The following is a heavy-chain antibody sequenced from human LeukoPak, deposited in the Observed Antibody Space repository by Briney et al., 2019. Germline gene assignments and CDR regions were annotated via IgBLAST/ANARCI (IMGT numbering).Heavy chain of an antibody. V-gene: IGHV3-7*01. CDR3: ARWARYCSSGSCYSWFDP. J-gene: IGHJ5*02. CDR1: GFTFTSSG. Sequence: PGGSLRPSGAASGFTFTSSGMSWCGQSPGKGWEWLGNMKLDGMEEYYVDSLKARFPISSDHAKNSLYLQMNSLRVDDTAVYYCARWARYCSSGSCYSWFDPWGQGTLVTVSS. CDR2: MKLDGMEE. D-gene: IGHD2-15*01.